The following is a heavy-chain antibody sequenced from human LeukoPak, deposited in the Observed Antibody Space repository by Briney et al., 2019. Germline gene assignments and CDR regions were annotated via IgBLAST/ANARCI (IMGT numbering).Heavy chain of an antibody. D-gene: IGHD1-26*01. J-gene: IGHJ4*02. Sequence: GGSLRLSCAASGFTFSDYYMSWIRQAPGKGLEWVSDISSSGATIYYADSVKGRFTISRDNAKNSLYLQMNSLRAEDTAVYYCAKALVGAAPKYYFDYWGQGTLVTVSS. CDR2: ISSSGATI. CDR3: AKALVGAAPKYYFDY. CDR1: GFTFSDYY. V-gene: IGHV3-11*01.